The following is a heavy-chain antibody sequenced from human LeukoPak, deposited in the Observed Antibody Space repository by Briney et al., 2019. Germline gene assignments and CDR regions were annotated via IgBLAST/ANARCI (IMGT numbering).Heavy chain of an antibody. D-gene: IGHD3-10*01. V-gene: IGHV1-18*01. Sequence: ASVKVSCKASGYTFINYDFSWVRQAPGQGLEWMGWISAYNGNTNYAQKLQGRVTMTTDTSTSTAYMELRSLRSDDTAVYYCARGGRGYYYYMDVWGKGTTVTVSS. J-gene: IGHJ6*03. CDR3: ARGGRGYYYYMDV. CDR1: GYTFINYD. CDR2: ISAYNGNT.